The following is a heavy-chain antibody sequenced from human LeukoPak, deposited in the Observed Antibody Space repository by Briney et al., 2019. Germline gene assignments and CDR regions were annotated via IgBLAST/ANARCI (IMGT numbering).Heavy chain of an antibody. CDR2: IIPIFGTA. CDR1: GYTFTSYG. D-gene: IGHD5-24*01. J-gene: IGHJ4*02. Sequence: SVKVSCKASGYTFTSYGISWVRQAPGQGLEWMGGIIPIFGTANYAQKFQGRVTITTDESTSTAYMELSSLRSEDTAVYYCAGGEMATSTHVSLDYWGQGTLVTFSS. CDR3: AGGEMATSTHVSLDY. V-gene: IGHV1-69*05.